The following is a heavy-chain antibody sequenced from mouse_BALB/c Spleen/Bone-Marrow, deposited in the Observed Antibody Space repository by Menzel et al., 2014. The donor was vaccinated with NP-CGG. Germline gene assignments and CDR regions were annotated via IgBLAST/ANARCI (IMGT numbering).Heavy chain of an antibody. J-gene: IGHJ2*01. V-gene: IGHV1S29*02. D-gene: IGHD2-3*01. CDR3: ARDDGYYDY. CDR1: GYTFTDYN. Sequence: EVQLPQSGPELVKPGASVKISCKASGYTFTDYNMHWVKQSHGKSLEWIGYIYPYNGGTGYNQKFKSKATLTVDNSSSTAYMELRSLTSEDSAVYYCARDDGYYDYRGQGTTLTVSS. CDR2: IYPYNGGT.